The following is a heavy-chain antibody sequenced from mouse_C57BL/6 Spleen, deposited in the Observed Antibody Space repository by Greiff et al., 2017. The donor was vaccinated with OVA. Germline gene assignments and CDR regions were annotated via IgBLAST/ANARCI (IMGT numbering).Heavy chain of an antibody. J-gene: IGHJ1*03. CDR3: VRDGNWDGGDFDV. Sequence: EVQLEESGGGLVQPKGSLKLSCAASGFTFNTYAMHWVRQAPGKGLEWVARIRSKSSNYATYYAVSVKDRFTISRADSQSMLYLKMNNLETEDAAVYYCVRDGNWDGGDFDVWGTGTTVTVSS. D-gene: IGHD4-1*01. CDR1: GFTFNTYA. CDR2: IRSKSSNYAT. V-gene: IGHV10-3*01.